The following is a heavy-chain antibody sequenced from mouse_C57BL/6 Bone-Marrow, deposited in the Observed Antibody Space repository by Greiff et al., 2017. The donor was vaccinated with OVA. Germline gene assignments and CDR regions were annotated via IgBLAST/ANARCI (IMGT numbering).Heavy chain of an antibody. V-gene: IGHV5-17*01. CDR3: ARRGPYGSYY. CDR1: GFTFSDYG. Sequence: EVKLVESGGGLVKPGGSLKLSCAASGFTFSDYGMHWVRQAPEKGLEWVAYISRGSSTIYYADTVKGRFTISRDNANNTLFLQKTSRRSEDTAMYYWARRGPYGSYYWGKGTTLTVSS. J-gene: IGHJ2*01. CDR2: ISRGSSTI. D-gene: IGHD1-1*01.